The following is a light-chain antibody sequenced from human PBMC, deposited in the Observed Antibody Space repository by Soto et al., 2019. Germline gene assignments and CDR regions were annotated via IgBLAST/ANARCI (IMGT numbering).Light chain of an antibody. CDR2: EVS. V-gene: IGLV2-14*01. Sequence: QSALTQPPSASGSPGQSVAISCTGTSSDVGGYNYVSWYQQHPGKAPKLMIYEVSNRPSGVSNRFSGSKSGNTASLTISGLQAEDEADYYCSSYTSSSRWVFGGGTKLTVL. J-gene: IGLJ3*02. CDR3: SSYTSSSRWV. CDR1: SSDVGGYNY.